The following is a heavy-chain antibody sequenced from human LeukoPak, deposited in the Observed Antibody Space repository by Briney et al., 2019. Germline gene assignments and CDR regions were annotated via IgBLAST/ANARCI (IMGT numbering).Heavy chain of an antibody. V-gene: IGHV3-11*04. J-gene: IGHJ4*02. CDR1: GFTFSNAW. CDR2: ISSSGSTT. CDR3: ARQVGYSGYDFDY. D-gene: IGHD5-12*01. Sequence: GGSLRLSCAASGFTFSNAWMSWVRQAPGKGLEWVSYISSSGSTTYYVDSVKGRFTISRDNAKNSLYLQMNSLRAEDTSVYYCARQVGYSGYDFDYWGQGTLVTVSS.